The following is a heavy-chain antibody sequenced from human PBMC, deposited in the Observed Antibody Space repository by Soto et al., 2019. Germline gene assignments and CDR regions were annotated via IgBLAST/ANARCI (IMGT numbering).Heavy chain of an antibody. CDR1: GGSISSYY. CDR2: IYYSGST. J-gene: IGHJ5*02. CDR3: ARVLGYCSGGSCYSNWFDP. V-gene: IGHV4-59*01. Sequence: PSETLSLTCTVSGGSISSYYWSWIRQPPGKGQEWIGYIYYSGSTNYNPSLKSRVTISVDTSKNQFSLKLSSVTAADTAVYYCARVLGYCSGGSCYSNWFDPWGQGTLVTVSS. D-gene: IGHD2-15*01.